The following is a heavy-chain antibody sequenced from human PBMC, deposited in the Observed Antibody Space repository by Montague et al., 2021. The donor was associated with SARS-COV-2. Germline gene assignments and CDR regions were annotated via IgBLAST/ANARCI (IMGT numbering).Heavy chain of an antibody. V-gene: IGHV4-4*02. J-gene: IGHJ5*02. CDR3: ARLGVVPSPRTFDP. Sequence: SETLSLTCEVSGASISSNNWWFWVRQSPGKGLEWFGETYHSGSTTYNPPLRSRVTISVDKSKNQFSLKVNSVSAADTAVYYCARLGVVPSPRTFDPWGQGTLVTVSS. CDR1: GASISSNNW. D-gene: IGHD3-10*01. CDR2: TYHSGST.